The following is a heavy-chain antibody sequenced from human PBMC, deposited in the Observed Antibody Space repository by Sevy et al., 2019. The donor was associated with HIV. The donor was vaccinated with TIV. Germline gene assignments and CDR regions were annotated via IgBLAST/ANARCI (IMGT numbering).Heavy chain of an antibody. J-gene: IGHJ4*02. CDR2: IKSKTDGGTT. Sequence: GGSLRLSCAASGFTFSNAWMSWVRRAPGKGLEWVGRIKSKTDGGTTDYAAPVKGRFTISRDDSKNTLYLQMNSLKTEDTAVYYCTTDLYDYVWGSYRYADYWGQGTLVTVSS. CDR3: TTDLYDYVWGSYRYADY. CDR1: GFTFSNAW. D-gene: IGHD3-16*02. V-gene: IGHV3-15*01.